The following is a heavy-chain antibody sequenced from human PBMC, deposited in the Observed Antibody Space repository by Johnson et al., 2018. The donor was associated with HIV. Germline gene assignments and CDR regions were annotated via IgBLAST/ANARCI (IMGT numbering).Heavy chain of an antibody. CDR2: VYSGGTT. CDR3: TRRSPYDAFDI. J-gene: IGHJ3*02. Sequence: VRLVESGGGLVQPGGSLRLSCAASGFTVSSNYMSWVRQAPGKGLESVSVVYSGGTTHYADSVKGRSTISRDNSKNTLYLQMNSLRAEDTAVYYCTRRSPYDAFDIWGQGTMVTVSS. V-gene: IGHV3-66*02. CDR1: GFTVSSNY.